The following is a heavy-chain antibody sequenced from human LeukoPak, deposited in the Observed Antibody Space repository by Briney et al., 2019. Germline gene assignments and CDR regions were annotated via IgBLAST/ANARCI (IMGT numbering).Heavy chain of an antibody. CDR3: ARECYGDYVGYWFDP. CDR2: IWYDGSNK. J-gene: IGHJ5*02. V-gene: IGHV3-33*01. D-gene: IGHD4-17*01. CDR1: GFTFSSYG. Sequence: PGRSLRLSCAASGFTFSSYGMHWVRQAPGKGLEWVAVIWYDGSNKYYADSVKGRFTISRDNSKNTLYLQMNSLRAEDTAVYYCARECYGDYVGYWFDPWGQGTLVTVSS.